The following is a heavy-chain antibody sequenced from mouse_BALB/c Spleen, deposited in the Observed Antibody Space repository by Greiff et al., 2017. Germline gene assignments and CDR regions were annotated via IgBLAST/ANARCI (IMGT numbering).Heavy chain of an antibody. Sequence: EVKLMESGGGLVQPGGSLKLSCAASGFTFSSYGMSWVRQTPDKRLELVATINSNGGSTYYPDSVKGRFTISRDNAKNTLYLQMSSLKSEDTAMYYCARDFHGGYFDVWGAGTTVTVSS. V-gene: IGHV5-6-3*01. D-gene: IGHD1-1*01. CDR3: ARDFHGGYFDV. CDR2: INSNGGST. J-gene: IGHJ1*01. CDR1: GFTFSSYG.